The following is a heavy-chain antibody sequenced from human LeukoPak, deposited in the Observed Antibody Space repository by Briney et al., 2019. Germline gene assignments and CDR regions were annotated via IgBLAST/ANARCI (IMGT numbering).Heavy chain of an antibody. J-gene: IGHJ4*02. CDR1: GYSISSGYY. D-gene: IGHD3-16*01. Sequence: SETLSLTCAVSGYSISSGYYWSWIRQPPGKGLEWIGEINHSGSTSYNASLKSRVTISVDTSKNQFSLKLSSVTAADTAVYYCAILAGQLAFDYWGQGTLVTVSS. CDR3: AILAGQLAFDY. V-gene: IGHV4-34*01. CDR2: INHSGST.